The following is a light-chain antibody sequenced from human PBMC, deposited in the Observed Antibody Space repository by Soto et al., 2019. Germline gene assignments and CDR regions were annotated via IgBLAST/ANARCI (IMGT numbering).Light chain of an antibody. J-gene: IGKJ1*01. CDR1: QSVNRY. Sequence: EIVLTQSPATLSLSPGERATLSCWASQSVNRYLVWYQQKPGQAPRLLMYDASKRATGIPARFSGSGSGTAFTITIRSLEPEDVAVYYCHKRDIWPWTFGQGTKVEIK. V-gene: IGKV3-11*01. CDR3: HKRDIWPWT. CDR2: DAS.